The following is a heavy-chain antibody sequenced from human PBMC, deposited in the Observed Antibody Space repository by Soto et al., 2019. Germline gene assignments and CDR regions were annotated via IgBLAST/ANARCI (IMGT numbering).Heavy chain of an antibody. J-gene: IGHJ4*02. V-gene: IGHV3-11*01. Sequence: PGRSLRLSCSPSGFDFGNYYMSWIRQAPGKGLEWVSYIDSDDGTTYYTDSVKGRFTISRDNAKNSLYLQMNSLRVEDTALYYCVRPYYSSSWFPFDRWGQGTLVTVSS. CDR3: VRPYYSSSWFPFDR. CDR2: IDSDDGTT. CDR1: GFDFGNYY. D-gene: IGHD6-13*01.